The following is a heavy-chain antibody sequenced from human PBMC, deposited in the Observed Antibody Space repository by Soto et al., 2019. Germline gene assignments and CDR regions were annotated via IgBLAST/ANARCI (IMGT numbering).Heavy chain of an antibody. CDR3: VRGASLNFDY. D-gene: IGHD1-26*01. V-gene: IGHV3-48*04. Sequence: GGSLRLSCVASAFTCSIYSIVWVRQAPGKGLEWVSYIFTTGTTMYYADSVKGRFTVSRDNAKNSLYLQMNSLRAEDTAFYYCVRGASLNFDYWGQGT. J-gene: IGHJ4*02. CDR2: IFTTGTTM. CDR1: AFTCSIYS.